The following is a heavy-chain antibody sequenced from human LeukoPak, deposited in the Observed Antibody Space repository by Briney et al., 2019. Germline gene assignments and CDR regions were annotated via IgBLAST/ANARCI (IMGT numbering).Heavy chain of an antibody. D-gene: IGHD4-23*01. CDR3: AREVDYGGSSH. Sequence: SETLSLTCTVSGGSISSSSYYWGWIRQPPGKGLEWIGSIYYSGSPYYNPSLKSRVTISVDTSKNQFSLKLSSLTAADTAVYYCAREVDYGGSSHWGQGTLVTVSS. V-gene: IGHV4-39*07. J-gene: IGHJ4*02. CDR1: GGSISSSSYY. CDR2: IYYSGSP.